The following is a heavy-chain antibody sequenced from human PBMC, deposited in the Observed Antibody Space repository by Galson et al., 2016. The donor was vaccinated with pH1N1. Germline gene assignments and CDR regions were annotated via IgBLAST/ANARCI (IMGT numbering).Heavy chain of an antibody. Sequence: SLRLSCAASGFTFSSYWMSWVRQAPGKGLEWVANIKQDGSEKYYVDSVKGRFTISRDNAKNSLYRQVNGLRAEDTAVYYCVRAIGIQYSYWGQGTLVTVSS. CDR3: VRAIGIQYSY. CDR1: GFTFSSYW. CDR2: IKQDGSEK. J-gene: IGHJ4*02. V-gene: IGHV3-7*03. D-gene: IGHD2-15*01.